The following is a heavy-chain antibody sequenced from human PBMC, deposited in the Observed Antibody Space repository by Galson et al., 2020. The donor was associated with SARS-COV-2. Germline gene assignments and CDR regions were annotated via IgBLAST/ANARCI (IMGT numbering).Heavy chain of an antibody. J-gene: IGHJ6*03. CDR2: MNSGGNT. Sequence: SQTLSLTCAVYGGSFSGYSWTWIRQPPGKGLEWIGEMNSGGNTHYSPSPRSRVTVSADPSKNQFSLKVRSVTAADTALYYCARGHRGVVPPPVLGLGPFYSYYYMDVWAKGTTVAVSS. CDR3: ARGHRGVVPPPVLGLGPFYSYYYMDV. D-gene: IGHD3-10*01. V-gene: IGHV4-34*01. CDR1: GGSFSGYS.